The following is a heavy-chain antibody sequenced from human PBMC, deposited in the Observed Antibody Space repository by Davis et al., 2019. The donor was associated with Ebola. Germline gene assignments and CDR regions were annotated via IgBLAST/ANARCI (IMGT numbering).Heavy chain of an antibody. D-gene: IGHD1-1*01. CDR1: GFNFRSYW. Sequence: GGSLRLSCAASGFNFRSYWMSWVRQAPGKGLEWVATINQDGSAKNYVDSVRGRFTISRDNAKNSLHLQMDGLRVEDTAVYYCARPDRSIKTTPGYWGQGTLVTVSS. J-gene: IGHJ4*02. CDR2: INQDGSAK. CDR3: ARPDRSIKTTPGY. V-gene: IGHV3-7*01.